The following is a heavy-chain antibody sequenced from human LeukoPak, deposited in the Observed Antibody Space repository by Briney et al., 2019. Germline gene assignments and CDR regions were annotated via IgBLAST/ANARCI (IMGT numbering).Heavy chain of an antibody. V-gene: IGHV4/OR15-8*02. CDR3: SRESGPFCPFGY. D-gene: IGHD1-26*01. CDR1: GGSISGTNW. J-gene: IGHJ4*02. CDR2: ISLAGQT. Sequence: SETLSLTCGVSGGSISGTNWWSWVRQPPGEGLEWIGEISLAGQTNYNPSLNGRVTMSLDKSSNQLSLHLTSVTAADTATYYCSRESGPFCPFGYWGQGTLVTVSS.